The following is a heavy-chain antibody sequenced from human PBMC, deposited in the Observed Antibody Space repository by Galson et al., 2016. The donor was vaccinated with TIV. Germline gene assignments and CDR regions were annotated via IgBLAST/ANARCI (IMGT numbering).Heavy chain of an antibody. CDR3: ARVVGYCSGDDCLLEAAFDI. J-gene: IGHJ3*02. CDR1: GAFIRSGSYY. CDR2: IYTSGIT. Sequence: LTCTVSGAFIRSGSYYWNWIRQPAGKGLEWIGRIYTSGITNYNPSLKSRVTISVDASKNQFSLKLTSVTAADTAVYYCARVVGYCSGDDCLLEAAFDIWGQGTLVSVSS. V-gene: IGHV4-61*02. D-gene: IGHD2-15*01.